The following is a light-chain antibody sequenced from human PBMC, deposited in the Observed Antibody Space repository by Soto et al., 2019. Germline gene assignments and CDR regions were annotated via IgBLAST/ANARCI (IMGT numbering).Light chain of an antibody. Sequence: QSALTQPASVSGSPGQSITISCTGTFSDVGSYNLVSWYQQHPGKAPKLMIYEDTKRPSGVSNRFSGSKSGYTASLTISGLQAEDGADYYCCSYAGSSTVVFGGGTKLTVL. CDR3: CSYAGSSTVV. J-gene: IGLJ2*01. V-gene: IGLV2-23*01. CDR1: FSDVGSYNL. CDR2: EDT.